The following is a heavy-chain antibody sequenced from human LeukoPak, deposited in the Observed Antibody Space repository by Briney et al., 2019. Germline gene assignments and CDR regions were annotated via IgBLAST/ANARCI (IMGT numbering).Heavy chain of an antibody. CDR2: IYTSGST. V-gene: IGHV4-4*07. Sequence: SETLSLTCTVSGGSISSYYWSWIRQPAGKGLEWIGRIYTSGSTNYNPSLKSRVTMSVDTSKNQFFLKLSSVTAADTAVYYCARDQGYCSGGSCYSNLHFDYWGQGTLVTVSS. CDR3: ARDQGYCSGGSCYSNLHFDY. CDR1: GGSISSYY. D-gene: IGHD2-15*01. J-gene: IGHJ4*02.